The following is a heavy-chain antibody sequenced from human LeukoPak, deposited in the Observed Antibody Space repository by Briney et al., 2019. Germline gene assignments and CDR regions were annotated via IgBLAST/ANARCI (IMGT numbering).Heavy chain of an antibody. CDR1: GYSFTSYL. CDR3: ARFRDGYFDY. CDR2: IYPGDSDT. V-gene: IGHV5-51*01. J-gene: IGHJ4*02. D-gene: IGHD5-24*01. Sequence: GEALKISCKGSGYSFTSYLIGRVRQTPGKGLEWMGIIYPGDSDTRYSTSFQGQVTTSADKSISTAYLQWSSLKASDTAMYYRARFRDGYFDYWGQGTLVTVSS.